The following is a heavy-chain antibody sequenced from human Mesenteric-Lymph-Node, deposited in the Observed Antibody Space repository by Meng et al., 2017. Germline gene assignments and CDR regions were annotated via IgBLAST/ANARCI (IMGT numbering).Heavy chain of an antibody. V-gene: IGHV3-30*06. J-gene: IGHJ4*02. CDR2: ISYDGSNK. Sequence: GESLKISCAASGFTFTTYAMSWVRQAPGKGLEWVAVISYDGSNKYYADSVKGRFTISRDNSKNTLYLQMNSLRAEDTAVYYCASYGYFDYWGQGTLVTVSS. CDR1: GFTFTTYA. CDR3: ASYGYFDY. D-gene: IGHD3-16*01.